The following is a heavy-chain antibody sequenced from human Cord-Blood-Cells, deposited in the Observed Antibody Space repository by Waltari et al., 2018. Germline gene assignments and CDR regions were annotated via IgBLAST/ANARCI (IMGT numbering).Heavy chain of an antibody. CDR1: GFTLSSYW. CDR2: IKQDGSEK. CDR3: ARGSGSYYY. V-gene: IGHV3-7*01. Sequence: EVQLVESGGGLVQPGGSLRLSCAASGFTLSSYWMRWVRQAPGKGLEWVANIKQDGSEKYYVDSVKGRFTISRDNAKNSLYLQMNSLRAEDTAVYYCARGSGSYYYWGQGTLVTVSS. J-gene: IGHJ4*02. D-gene: IGHD1-26*01.